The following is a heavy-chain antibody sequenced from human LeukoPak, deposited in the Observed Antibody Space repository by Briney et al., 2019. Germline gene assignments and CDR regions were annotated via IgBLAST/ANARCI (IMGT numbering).Heavy chain of an antibody. CDR1: GASISSGGYY. D-gene: IGHD3-16*01. V-gene: IGHV4-31*03. Sequence: SETLSLTCTVSGASISSGGYYWSWIRQHPGKGLEWIGYIYYSGSTYYNPSLKSRVTISVDTSKNQFSLKLSSVTAADTAVYYCARAGGFFSPFGYWGQGTLVTVSS. CDR3: ARAGGFFSPFGY. CDR2: IYYSGST. J-gene: IGHJ4*02.